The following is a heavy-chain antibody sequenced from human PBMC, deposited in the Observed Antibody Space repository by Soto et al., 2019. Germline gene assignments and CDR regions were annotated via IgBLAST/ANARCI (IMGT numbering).Heavy chain of an antibody. CDR3: ARDPDDYMSTHYYYYYMDV. J-gene: IGHJ6*03. D-gene: IGHD3-16*01. CDR1: GFTFSSYW. CDR2: INSDGSST. V-gene: IGHV3-74*01. Sequence: GGSLRLSCAASGFTFSSYWMHWVRQAPGKGLVWVSRINSDGSSTSYADSVKGRFTSSRDNAKNTLYLQMNSLRAEDTAVYYCARDPDDYMSTHYYYYYMDVWGKGTTVTVSS.